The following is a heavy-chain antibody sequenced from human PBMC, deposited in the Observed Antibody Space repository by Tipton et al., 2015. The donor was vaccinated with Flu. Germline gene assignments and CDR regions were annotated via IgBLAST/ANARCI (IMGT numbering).Heavy chain of an antibody. J-gene: IGHJ6*02. D-gene: IGHD2-15*01. CDR1: GDSISSGGFY. Sequence: PGLVKPSQTLSLTCTVSGDSISSGGFYWSWIRQHPGKGLEWIGYIYYSATTYYNPSLESRATILVDTSKNQFSLKLNSLTAADTAVYYCTRGCRYCSGGRRDVMDVWGQGTTVTVSS. CDR3: TRGCRYCSGGRRDVMDV. V-gene: IGHV4-31*03. CDR2: IYYSATT.